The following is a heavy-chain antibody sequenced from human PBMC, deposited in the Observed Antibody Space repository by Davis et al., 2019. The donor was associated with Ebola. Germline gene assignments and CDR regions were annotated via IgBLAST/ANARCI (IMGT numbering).Heavy chain of an antibody. D-gene: IGHD6-6*01. CDR1: GFTFSSSW. J-gene: IGHJ4*02. Sequence: GGSLRLSCAASGFTFSSSWMTWVRQAPEKGLEWVATIKADGSAKYYVDSVKGRFTISRDNVKNSLYLQMDSLRAEDTAVYYCARVQGVYSSSYYFDYWGQGTLVTVSS. V-gene: IGHV3-7*01. CDR2: IKADGSAK. CDR3: ARVQGVYSSSYYFDY.